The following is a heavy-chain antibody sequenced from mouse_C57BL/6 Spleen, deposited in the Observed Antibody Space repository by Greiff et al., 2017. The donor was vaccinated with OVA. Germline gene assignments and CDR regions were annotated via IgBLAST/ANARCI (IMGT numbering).Heavy chain of an antibody. CDR2: IWSDGST. D-gene: IGHD2-3*01. CDR1: GFSLTSYG. Sequence: VKLMESGPGLVAPSQSLSITCTVSGFSLTSYGVHWVRQPPGKGLEWLVVIWSDGSTTYYSALKSRLSISKDNSKSQVFLKMNSLQTDDTAMYYCATYDGYSYAMDYWGQGTSVTVSS. V-gene: IGHV2-6*03. CDR3: ATYDGYSYAMDY. J-gene: IGHJ4*01.